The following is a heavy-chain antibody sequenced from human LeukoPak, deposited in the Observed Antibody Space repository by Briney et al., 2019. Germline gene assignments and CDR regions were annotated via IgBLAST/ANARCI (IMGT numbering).Heavy chain of an antibody. D-gene: IGHD6-6*01. CDR3: ARSIAGRFDAFDI. Sequence: ASVKVSCKASGYTFTSYYMHWVRQAPGQGLEWMGIINPSGGSTSYAQKFQGRVTMTRDMSTSTVYMELSSLRSEDTAVYYCARSIAGRFDAFDIWGQGTMVTVSS. CDR2: INPSGGST. J-gene: IGHJ3*02. CDR1: GYTFTSYY. V-gene: IGHV1-46*01.